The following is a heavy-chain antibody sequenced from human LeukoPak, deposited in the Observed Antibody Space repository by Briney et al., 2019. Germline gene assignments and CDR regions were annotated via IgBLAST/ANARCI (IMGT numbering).Heavy chain of an antibody. V-gene: IGHV1-18*01. CDR3: ARAPLKKVGATLDY. CDR2: ISAYNGNT. J-gene: IGHJ4*02. CDR1: VYTFTSYG. Sequence: ASVKVSCKASVYTFTSYGISWVRQAPGQGLEWMGWISAYNGNTNYAQKLQGRVTMTTDTSTSTAYMELRSLRSDDTAVYYCARAPLKKVGATLDYWGQGTLVTVSS. D-gene: IGHD1-26*01.